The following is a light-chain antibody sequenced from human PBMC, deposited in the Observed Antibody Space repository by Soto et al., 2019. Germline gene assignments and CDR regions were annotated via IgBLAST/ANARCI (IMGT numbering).Light chain of an antibody. V-gene: IGLV1-40*01. CDR1: SSNIGAGYD. Sequence: QSVLTQPPSVSGAPGQRLTISCTGSSSNIGAGYDVHWYQQLPGTAPKLLIYGNTNRPSGVPDRFSGSKSGTSASLAITGLQAEDEADYYCQSYDSSLSGSKIFASGTKVTV. CDR3: QSYDSSLSGSKI. J-gene: IGLJ1*01. CDR2: GNT.